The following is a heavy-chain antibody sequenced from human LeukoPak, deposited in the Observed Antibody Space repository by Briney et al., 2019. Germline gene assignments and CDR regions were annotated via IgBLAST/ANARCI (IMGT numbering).Heavy chain of an antibody. CDR1: GFTFSSYA. Sequence: GGSLRLSCAASGFTFSSYAMSWVRQAPGKGLEWVSGISGSGDNTYYADSVKGRFTISRDNAKNSLYLQMNSLRAEDTAVYYCARDYYDSSGYYQSNYWGQGTLVTVSS. J-gene: IGHJ4*02. CDR3: ARDYYDSSGYYQSNY. V-gene: IGHV3-23*01. D-gene: IGHD3-22*01. CDR2: ISGSGDNT.